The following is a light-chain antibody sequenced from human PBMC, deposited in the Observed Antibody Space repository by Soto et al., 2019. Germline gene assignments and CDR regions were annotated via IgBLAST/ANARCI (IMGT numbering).Light chain of an antibody. V-gene: IGKV3-20*01. CDR2: GAS. CDR3: QQYGSSPLMYT. CDR1: QSVSSSY. Sequence: EIVLTQSPGTLSLSPGERATLSCRASQSVSSSYLAWYQQKPGEAPRLLIYGASSRAPGTPDRFSGSGSGTDFTLTISRLEPEDFAVYYCQQYGSSPLMYTFGQGTKLEIK. J-gene: IGKJ2*01.